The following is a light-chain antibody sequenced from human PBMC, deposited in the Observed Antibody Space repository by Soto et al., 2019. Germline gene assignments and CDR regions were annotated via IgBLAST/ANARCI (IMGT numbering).Light chain of an antibody. Sequence: DIQITKSPSSLSASVGDRVTITCRASQGISNYLAWYQQKPGKVPKLLIFAASTLQSGVPSRFSGSGSGTDFTLTIRSLQPDDFATYYCQQYNSYSPWTCGKGHKGDIK. CDR1: QGISNY. J-gene: IGKJ1*01. CDR2: AAS. V-gene: IGKV1-27*01. CDR3: QQYNSYSPWT.